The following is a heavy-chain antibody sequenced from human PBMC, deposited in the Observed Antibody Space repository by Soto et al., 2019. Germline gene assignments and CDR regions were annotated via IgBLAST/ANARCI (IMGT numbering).Heavy chain of an antibody. CDR3: ARGYQQWLADY. CDR2: INHSGST. J-gene: IGHJ4*02. CDR1: GGSFSGYY. Sequence: QVQLQQWGAGLLKSSETLSLTCAVYGGSFSGYYWSWIRQPPGKGLEWIGEINHSGSTNYNPSLKSRVTISVDTSKNQFSLKLSSVTAADTAVYYCARGYQQWLADYWGQGTLVTVSS. V-gene: IGHV4-34*01. D-gene: IGHD6-19*01.